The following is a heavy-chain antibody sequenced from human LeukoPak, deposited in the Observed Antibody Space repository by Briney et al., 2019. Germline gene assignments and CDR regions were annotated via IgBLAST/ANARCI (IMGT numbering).Heavy chain of an antibody. Sequence: ASVKVSCKASGYTFIGYYMHWVRQAPGQGLEWMGWINPNSGGTNYAQKFQGRVTMTRDTSISTAYMELSRLRSDDTAVYYCARINPYCGGDCYSGWGQGTLVTVSS. J-gene: IGHJ4*02. CDR2: INPNSGGT. V-gene: IGHV1-2*02. CDR3: ARINPYCGGDCYSG. CDR1: GYTFIGYY. D-gene: IGHD2-21*02.